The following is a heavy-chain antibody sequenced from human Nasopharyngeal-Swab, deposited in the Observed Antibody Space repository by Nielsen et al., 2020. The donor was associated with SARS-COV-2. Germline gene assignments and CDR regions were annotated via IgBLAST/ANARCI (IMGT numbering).Heavy chain of an antibody. J-gene: IGHJ5*02. CDR3: AKFTAPEGWFDP. V-gene: IGHV4-39*07. CDR1: GGSISSSTYY. D-gene: IGHD6-13*01. Sequence: SETLSLTCTVSGGSISSSTYYWGWIRQPPGKGLEWIGSIHHSGSIYYKPSLRSRVTISVDTSKNQFSLKMNSVTAADTAVYYCAKFTAPEGWFDPWGQGTLVTVSS. CDR2: IHHSGSI.